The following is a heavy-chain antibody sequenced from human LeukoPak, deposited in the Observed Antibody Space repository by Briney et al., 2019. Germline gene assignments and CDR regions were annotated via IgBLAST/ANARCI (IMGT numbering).Heavy chain of an antibody. CDR3: ASGIQPRLSWFFDL. CDR2: ISSPGSTT. V-gene: IGHV3-11*01. J-gene: IGHJ2*01. D-gene: IGHD5-18*01. CDR1: GFTFSGYY. Sequence: GGSLRLSCAASGFTFSGYYMSWIRQAPGKGLEWFSYISSPGSTTYYADSVKGRFTISRDNAKNSLSLQMNSLRADDTAVYYCASGIQPRLSWFFDLWGRGTLVTVSS.